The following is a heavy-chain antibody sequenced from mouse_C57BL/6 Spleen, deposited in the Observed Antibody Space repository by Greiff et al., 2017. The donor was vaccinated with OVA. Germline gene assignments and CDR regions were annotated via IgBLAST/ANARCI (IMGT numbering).Heavy chain of an antibody. J-gene: IGHJ3*01. CDR3: ARHEAAQALFAY. V-gene: IGHV5-6*01. CDR2: ISSGGSYT. D-gene: IGHD3-2*02. CDR1: GFTFSSYG. Sequence: EVHLVESGGDLVKPGGSLKLSCAASGFTFSSYGMSWVRQTPDKRLEWVATISSGGSYTYYPDSVKGRFTISRDNAKNTLCLQMSSLKSEDTAMYYCARHEAAQALFAYWGQGSLVTVSA.